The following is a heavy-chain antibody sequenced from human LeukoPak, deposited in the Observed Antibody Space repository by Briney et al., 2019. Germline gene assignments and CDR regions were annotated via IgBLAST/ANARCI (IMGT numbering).Heavy chain of an antibody. CDR1: GFTFSSYW. Sequence: GGSLRLSCAASGFTFSSYWMHCVRHAPGKGLWWVSRINIDGGSTSYPASLRGRSTISRDNPRNSLHLQRNILRAEATPGNYVAQSPGGRHHKWGQGTLATVSS. CDR3: AQSPGGRHHK. D-gene: IGHD3-16*01. CDR2: INIDGGST. V-gene: IGHV3-74*01. J-gene: IGHJ4*02.